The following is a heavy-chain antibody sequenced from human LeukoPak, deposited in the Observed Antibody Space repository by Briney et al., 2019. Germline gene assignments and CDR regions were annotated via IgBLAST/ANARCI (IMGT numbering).Heavy chain of an antibody. J-gene: IGHJ5*02. Sequence: ASVKVSCKASGYTFTSYGISWVRQAPGQGLEWMGWISAYNGNTNYAQKLQGRVTMTTDTSTSTAYMELRSLRSDDTAVYYCARHAGSYFDNWFDPWGQGTPVTVSS. CDR2: ISAYNGNT. D-gene: IGHD1-26*01. V-gene: IGHV1-18*01. CDR1: GYTFTSYG. CDR3: ARHAGSYFDNWFDP.